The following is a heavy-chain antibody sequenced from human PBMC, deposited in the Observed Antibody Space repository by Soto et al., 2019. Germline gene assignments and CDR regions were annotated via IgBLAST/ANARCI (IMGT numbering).Heavy chain of an antibody. J-gene: IGHJ6*02. D-gene: IGHD6-6*01. CDR3: ASPGYSSSSTYYYYGMDV. CDR2: ISSSGSTI. CDR1: GFTFSDYY. Sequence: TVGSLSVSWAASGFTFSDYYMSWISQAPGKGLEWVSYISSSGSTIYYADSVKGRFTISRDNAKNSLYLQMNSLRAEGTAVYYCASPGYSSSSTYYYYGMDVWGQGTTVTVSS. V-gene: IGHV3-11*01.